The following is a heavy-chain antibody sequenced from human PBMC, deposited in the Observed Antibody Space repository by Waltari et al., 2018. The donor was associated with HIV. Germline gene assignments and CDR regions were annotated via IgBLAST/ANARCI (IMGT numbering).Heavy chain of an antibody. CDR1: GFTFRSYG. CDR2: IWFDGVNK. J-gene: IGHJ4*02. D-gene: IGHD5-12*01. CDR3: ARHPTPFTGYNSFDY. V-gene: IGHV3-33*01. Sequence: QVQLVESGGGVVQPGRSLRLSCAASGFTFRSYGTPWVRQAPGKGLDWVAVIWFDGVNKYYADSVKGRFTISRDNSKNTLYLQMNSLRAEDTAVYYCARHPTPFTGYNSFDYWGQGTLVTVSS.